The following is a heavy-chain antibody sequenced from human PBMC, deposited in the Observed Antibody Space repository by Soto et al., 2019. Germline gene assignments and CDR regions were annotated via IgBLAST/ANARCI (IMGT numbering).Heavy chain of an antibody. CDR1: GYTFPNHG. CDR3: AREGYHRSGHFT. Sequence: ASVKVSCKASGYTFPNHGLSWVRQAPGQGLEWMGWISGDNANPAYAQKFQGRVTMTTDTSTNTAYMELRSLRSDDTAVYYCAREGYHRSGHFTWGQGTLVTVSS. V-gene: IGHV1-18*04. CDR2: ISGDNANP. J-gene: IGHJ4*02. D-gene: IGHD3-22*01.